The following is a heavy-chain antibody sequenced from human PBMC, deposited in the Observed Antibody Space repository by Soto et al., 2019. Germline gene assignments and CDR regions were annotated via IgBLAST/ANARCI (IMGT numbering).Heavy chain of an antibody. CDR2: ISAYNGNT. J-gene: IGHJ4*02. CDR3: ARDLAYCGGDCYPIDY. D-gene: IGHD2-21*02. Sequence: GASVKVSCKAPGYTFTSNGISWVRQAPGQGLEWMGWISAYNGNTNYAQKLQGRVTMTTDTSTSTAYMELRSLRSDDTAVYYCARDLAYCGGDCYPIDYWGQGTLVTVSS. V-gene: IGHV1-18*01. CDR1: GYTFTSNG.